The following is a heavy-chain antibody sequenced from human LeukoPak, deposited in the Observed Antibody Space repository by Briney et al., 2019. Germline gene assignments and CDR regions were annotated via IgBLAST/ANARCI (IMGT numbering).Heavy chain of an antibody. CDR3: AGGRYYYGSGRGVNWFDP. D-gene: IGHD3-10*01. CDR1: GYTFTSYD. Sequence: ASVKVSCKASGYTFTSYDINWVRQATGQGLEWMGWMNPNSGNTGYAQKFQGRVTMTRNTSISTAYMELSSLRSEDTAVYYCAGGRYYYGSGRGVNWFDPWGQGTLVTVSS. CDR2: MNPNSGNT. J-gene: IGHJ5*02. V-gene: IGHV1-8*01.